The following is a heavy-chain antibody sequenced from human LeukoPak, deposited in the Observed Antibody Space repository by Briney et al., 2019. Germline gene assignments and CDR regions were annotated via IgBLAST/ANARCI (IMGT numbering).Heavy chain of an antibody. V-gene: IGHV3-23*01. D-gene: IGHD2-15*01. CDR3: AKDHPSDGWPTFEY. Sequence: PGGSLRLSCAASGFTFSSYAMSWVRQAPGKGLEWVSAISGSGGSTYYAASVKGRFTISRDESQNTVYLAMSSLRVEDTAVYYCAKDHPSDGWPTFEYWGQGILVTVSS. CDR1: GFTFSSYA. J-gene: IGHJ4*02. CDR2: ISGSGGST.